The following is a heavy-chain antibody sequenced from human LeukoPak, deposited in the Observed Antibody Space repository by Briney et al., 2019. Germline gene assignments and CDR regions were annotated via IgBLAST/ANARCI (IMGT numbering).Heavy chain of an antibody. D-gene: IGHD6-13*01. Sequence: DPSETLSLTCTVSGGSITSSSHHWGWLRQPPGKGLEWIGSIYYSGSTYYNPSLKNRVTISVDTSKNQFSLKLSSVTAADAAVYYCARLLGSSSAFFDYWGQGTLVTVSS. J-gene: IGHJ4*02. V-gene: IGHV4-39*07. CDR2: IYYSGST. CDR1: GGSITSSSHH. CDR3: ARLLGSSSAFFDY.